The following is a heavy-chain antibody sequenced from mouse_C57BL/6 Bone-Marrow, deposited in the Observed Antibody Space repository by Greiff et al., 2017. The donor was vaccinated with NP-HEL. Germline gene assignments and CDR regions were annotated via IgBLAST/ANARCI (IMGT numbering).Heavy chain of an antibody. D-gene: IGHD1-1*01. J-gene: IGHJ3*01. V-gene: IGHV1-50*01. CDR3: ARKAYYGRSYEFAY. Sequence: VQLQQPGAELVKPGASVKLSCKASGYTFTTYWMQWVKQRPGQGLEWIGEIDPSDSYTNYNQKFKGKATLTVDTSSSTAYMQLRSLTSEDSAVYYCARKAYYGRSYEFAYGGEGTLVTVSA. CDR2: IDPSDSYT. CDR1: GYTFTTYW.